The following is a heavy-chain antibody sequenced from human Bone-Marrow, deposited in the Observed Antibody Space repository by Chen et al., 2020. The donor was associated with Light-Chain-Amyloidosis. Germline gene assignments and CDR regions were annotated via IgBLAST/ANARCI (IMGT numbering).Heavy chain of an antibody. CDR1: GFTFSSYA. Sequence: EVQLVESGGGLVKPGGSLRLSCAASGFTFSSYAMSWVRQAPGKGLEWVSAISGSGGSTYYADSVKGRFTISRDNSKNTLYLQMNSLRAEDTAVYYCAKDFRVGATWIGDGWFDPWGQGTLVTVSS. J-gene: IGHJ5*02. V-gene: IGHV3-23*04. CDR2: ISGSGGST. CDR3: AKDFRVGATWIGDGWFDP. D-gene: IGHD1-26*01.